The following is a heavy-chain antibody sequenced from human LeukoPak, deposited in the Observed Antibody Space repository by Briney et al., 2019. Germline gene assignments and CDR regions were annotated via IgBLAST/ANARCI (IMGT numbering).Heavy chain of an antibody. CDR3: AKGATTMSTADAFVL. CDR2: ISYDGRNV. D-gene: IGHD4-17*01. CDR1: EFMFSKYG. Sequence: PGGSLRLSCVASEFMFSKYGIHWVRQAPGKGLEWVAVISYDGRNVDYEDSVKGRFTTSRDNSKNTVYLQMSSLRTEDTAVYYCAKGATTMSTADAFVLWGQGAMVTVSS. J-gene: IGHJ3*01. V-gene: IGHV3-30*18.